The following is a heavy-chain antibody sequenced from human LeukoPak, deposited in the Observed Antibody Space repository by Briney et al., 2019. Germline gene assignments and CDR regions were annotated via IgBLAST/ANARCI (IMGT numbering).Heavy chain of an antibody. CDR3: ARAGAWEAY. D-gene: IGHD1-26*01. J-gene: IGHJ4*02. V-gene: IGHV1-18*01. CDR2: ISAYNGNT. Sequence: GASVKVSCKASGYTFTSYGISWVRQAPGQGLEWMGWISAYNGNTNYAQKFQGRVTMTRDTSISTAYMELSRLRSDDTAVYYCARAGAWEAYWGQGTLVTVSS. CDR1: GYTFTSYG.